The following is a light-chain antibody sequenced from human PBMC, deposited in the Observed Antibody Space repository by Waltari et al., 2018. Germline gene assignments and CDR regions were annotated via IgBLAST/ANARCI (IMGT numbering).Light chain of an antibody. CDR1: QSVLHSSNNKNY. V-gene: IGKV4-1*01. CDR3: QQYFSDPPT. J-gene: IGKJ1*01. CDR2: WAS. Sequence: DSVMTQSPDSLAVSLGERATINCKPSQSVLHSSNNKNYLAWYQPKPGQPPRLLIYWASYRESGVPDRFSGSGSGTDFTLTISSLQAEDVAVYYCQQYFSDPPTFGQGT.